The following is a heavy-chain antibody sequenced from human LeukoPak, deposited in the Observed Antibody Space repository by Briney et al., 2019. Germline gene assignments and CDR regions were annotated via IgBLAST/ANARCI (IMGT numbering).Heavy chain of an antibody. D-gene: IGHD1-26*01. Sequence: GGTLRLSCAAPRFTFSSYGMSWVRQAPGKGLEWVSAISGSGGSTYYADSVKGRFTISRDNSKNTLYLQMNSLRAEDTAVYYCAKKWAIDVWGKGTTVTISS. J-gene: IGHJ6*04. CDR3: AKKWAIDV. CDR1: RFTFSSYG. CDR2: ISGSGGST. V-gene: IGHV3-23*01.